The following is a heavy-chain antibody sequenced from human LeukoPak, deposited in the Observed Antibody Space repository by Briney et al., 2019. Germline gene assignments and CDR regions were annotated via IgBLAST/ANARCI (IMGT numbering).Heavy chain of an antibody. CDR1: GGSFSGYY. J-gene: IGHJ4*02. CDR3: ARTYYYDSSGYKLDY. Sequence: PSETLSLTCAVYGGSFSGYYWSWIRQPPGKGLEWIGEINHSGSTNYNPSLKSRVTISVDTSKNQFSLKLSSVTAADTAVYYCARTYYYDSSGYKLDYWGQGTLVTVSS. CDR2: INHSGST. V-gene: IGHV4-34*01. D-gene: IGHD3-22*01.